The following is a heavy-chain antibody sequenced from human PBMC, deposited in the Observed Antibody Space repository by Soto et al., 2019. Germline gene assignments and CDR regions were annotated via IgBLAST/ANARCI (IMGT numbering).Heavy chain of an antibody. D-gene: IGHD5-12*01. CDR2: ISGSGGST. CDR3: AKAARGYSGYWEPYFDY. V-gene: IGHV3-23*01. CDR1: GFTFSSYA. Sequence: GGSLRLSCAASGFTFSSYAMSWVRQAPGKGLEWVSAISGSGGSTYYADSVKGRFTISRDNSKNTLYLQMNSLRAEDTAVYYCAKAARGYSGYWEPYFDYWGQGTLVTVSS. J-gene: IGHJ4*02.